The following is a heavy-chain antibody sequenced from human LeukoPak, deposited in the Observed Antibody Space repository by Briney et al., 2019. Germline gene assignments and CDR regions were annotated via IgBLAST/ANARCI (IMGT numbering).Heavy chain of an antibody. D-gene: IGHD2-15*01. J-gene: IGHJ4*02. CDR3: ARYCGGGNCYGGFDF. CDR2: ISGSGELT. CDR1: GFIFRNYV. V-gene: IGHV3-23*01. Sequence: GGYLRLSCAASGFIFRNYVKNWVRQAQGKGLEWVSRISGSGELTFYTDSVKGRFTISRDNSKNALFLQMSSLRAEDTAIYYCARYCGGGNCYGGFDFWGQGTLVTVSS.